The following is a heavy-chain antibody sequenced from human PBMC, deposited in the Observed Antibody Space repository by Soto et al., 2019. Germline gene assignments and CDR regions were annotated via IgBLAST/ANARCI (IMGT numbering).Heavy chain of an antibody. CDR2: MNPNSGNT. CDR1: GYTFTSYD. V-gene: IGHV1-8*01. J-gene: IGHJ4*02. CDR3: ARVVGSSWYADY. D-gene: IGHD6-13*01. Sequence: GASVKVSCKASGYTFTSYDINWVRQATGQGLEWMGWMNPNSGNTGYARKFQGRVTMTRNTSISTAYMELSSLRSEDTAVYYCARVVGSSWYADYWGQGTLVTVSS.